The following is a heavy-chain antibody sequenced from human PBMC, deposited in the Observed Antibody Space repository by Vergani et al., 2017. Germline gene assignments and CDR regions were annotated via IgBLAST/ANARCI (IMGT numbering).Heavy chain of an antibody. J-gene: IGHJ4*02. D-gene: IGHD1-1*01. V-gene: IGHV5-51*01. CDR1: EYSFGNYW. CDR3: ARHTTYTDS. Sequence: EVELVQSGPEMRKPGESLKISCKGSEYSFGNYWIGWVRQMPGKGLEWMGIMYPADSDTRYSPCFQGQVTISADKSISTAFLQWDSLKASDTALYYCARHTTYTDSWGQGTLVTVSS. CDR2: MYPADSDT.